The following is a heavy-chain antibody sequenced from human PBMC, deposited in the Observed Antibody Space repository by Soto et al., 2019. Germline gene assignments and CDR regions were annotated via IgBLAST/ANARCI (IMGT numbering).Heavy chain of an antibody. Sequence: GGSLRLSCAASGFTFSSYAMSWVRQAPGKGLEWVSAISGSGGSTYYADSVKGRFTISRDNSKNTLYLQMNSLRAEDTAVYYCAKDNGSSGWYGKYFQHWGQGTLVTVSS. J-gene: IGHJ1*01. CDR3: AKDNGSSGWYGKYFQH. V-gene: IGHV3-23*01. CDR2: ISGSGGST. CDR1: GFTFSSYA. D-gene: IGHD6-19*01.